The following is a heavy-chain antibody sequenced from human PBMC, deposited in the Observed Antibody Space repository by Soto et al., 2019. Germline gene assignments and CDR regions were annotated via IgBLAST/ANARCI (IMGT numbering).Heavy chain of an antibody. CDR3: AKQSYNWNPNWFDP. CDR2: ISGSGGST. CDR1: GFTFSSFA. D-gene: IGHD1-20*01. J-gene: IGHJ5*02. V-gene: IGHV3-23*01. Sequence: GGSLRLSCAASGFTFSSFAMSWVRQAPGKGLEWISSISGSGGSTYYTDSVKGRFTISRDNSKNTLYLQMNSLRAEDTAIYYCAKQSYNWNPNWFDPWGQGTLVTVSS.